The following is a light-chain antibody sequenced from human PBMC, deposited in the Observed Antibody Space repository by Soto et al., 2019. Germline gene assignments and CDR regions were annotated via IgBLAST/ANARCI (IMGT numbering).Light chain of an antibody. CDR2: LEGSGSY. J-gene: IGLJ3*02. Sequence: QSVLTQSSSASASLGSSVKLTCTLSSGHSSYIIAWHQQQPGKAPRYLMKLEGSGSYNKGSGVPDRFSGSSSGADRYLTISHLQFEDEADYYCETWDSSTRVFGGGTKLTVL. CDR3: ETWDSSTRV. V-gene: IGLV4-60*02. CDR1: SGHSSYI.